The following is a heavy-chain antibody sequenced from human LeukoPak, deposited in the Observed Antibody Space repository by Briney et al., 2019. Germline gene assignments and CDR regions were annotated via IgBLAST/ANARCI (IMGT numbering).Heavy chain of an antibody. Sequence: GGSLRLSCAASGFTFSSYGMHWVRQAPGKGLEWVAFIRYDGSIKYYADSVKGRFTVSRDNSKNTLDLQMNSLRAEDTALYYCAKDMIVIVPAALGYWGQGTLVTVSS. CDR3: AKDMIVIVPAALGY. J-gene: IGHJ4*02. CDR1: GFTFSSYG. V-gene: IGHV3-30*02. D-gene: IGHD2-2*01. CDR2: IRYDGSIK.